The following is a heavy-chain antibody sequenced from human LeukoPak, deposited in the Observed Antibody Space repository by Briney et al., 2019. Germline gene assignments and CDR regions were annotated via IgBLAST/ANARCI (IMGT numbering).Heavy chain of an antibody. Sequence: SGTLSLTCAVSGDSISSDKWWSWVRQPPGKGLEWIGYIYYSGSTYYNPSLKSRVTISVDTSKNQFSLKLSSVTAADTAVYFCARAGYSHFDYWGQGTLVTVSS. CDR1: GDSISSDKW. CDR2: IYYSGST. CDR3: ARAGYSHFDY. V-gene: IGHV4-30-4*01. D-gene: IGHD2-21*01. J-gene: IGHJ4*02.